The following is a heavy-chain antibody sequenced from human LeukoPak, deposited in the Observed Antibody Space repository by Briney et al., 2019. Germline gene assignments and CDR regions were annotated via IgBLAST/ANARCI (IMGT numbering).Heavy chain of an antibody. CDR2: INHSGST. Sequence: SETLSLTCAVYGGSFRGYYWSWIRQPPGKGLEGIGEINHSGSTNYNPSLKGRVTISVDTSKNQYSLKLSSVTAADTAVYYCARGHSIAAAGTSAFDIWGQGTMVTVSS. V-gene: IGHV4-34*01. J-gene: IGHJ3*02. CDR1: GGSFRGYY. CDR3: ARGHSIAAAGTSAFDI. D-gene: IGHD6-13*01.